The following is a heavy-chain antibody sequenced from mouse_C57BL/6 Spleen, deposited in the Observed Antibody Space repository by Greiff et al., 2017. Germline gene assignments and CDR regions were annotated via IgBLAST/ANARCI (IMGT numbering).Heavy chain of an antibody. CDR3: ARHGSSRAWFAY. CDR1: GYTFTTYP. Sequence: VKLQESGAELVKPGASVKMSCKASGYTFTTYPIEWMKQNHGKSLEWIGNFHPYNDDTKYNEKFKGKATLTVEKSSSTVYLELSRLTSDDSAVYYCARHGSSRAWFAYWGQGTLVTVSA. D-gene: IGHD1-1*01. J-gene: IGHJ3*01. CDR2: FHPYNDDT. V-gene: IGHV1-47*01.